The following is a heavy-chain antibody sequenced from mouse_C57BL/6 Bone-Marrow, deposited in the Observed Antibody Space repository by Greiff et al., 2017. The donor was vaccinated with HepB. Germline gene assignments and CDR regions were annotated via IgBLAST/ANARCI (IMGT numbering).Heavy chain of an antibody. V-gene: IGHV1-55*01. CDR2: IYPGSGST. CDR3: VLYYYGRSAWYFDV. CDR1: GYTFTSYW. D-gene: IGHD1-1*01. Sequence: QVQLKQPGAELVKPGASVKMSCKASGYTFTSYWITWVKQRPGQGLEWIGDIYPGSGSTNYNEKFKSKATLTVDTSSSTAYMQLSSLTSEDSAVYYRVLYYYGRSAWYFDVWGTGTTVTVSS. J-gene: IGHJ1*03.